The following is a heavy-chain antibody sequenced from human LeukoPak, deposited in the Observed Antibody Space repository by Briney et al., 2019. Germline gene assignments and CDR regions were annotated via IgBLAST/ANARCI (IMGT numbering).Heavy chain of an antibody. CDR3: AKDRTRSGIVVVPAAIDY. CDR2: TSYDGSNK. CDR1: GFTFSNYA. J-gene: IGHJ4*02. V-gene: IGHV3-30-3*01. D-gene: IGHD2-2*01. Sequence: PGGSLRLSCVASGFTFSNYAIHWVRQAPGKGLEWVAVTSYDGSNKYYADSVKGRFTISRDNSKNTLYLQMNSLRAEDTAVYYCAKDRTRSGIVVVPAAIDYWGQGTLVTVSS.